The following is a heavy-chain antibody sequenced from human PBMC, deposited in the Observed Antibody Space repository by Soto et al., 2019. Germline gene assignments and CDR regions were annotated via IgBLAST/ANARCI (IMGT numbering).Heavy chain of an antibody. CDR3: ARDHGIVGATAGFDY. CDR2: IWYDGSNK. Sequence: QVQLVESGGGVVQPGGSLRLSCAASGFTFSSYGMHWVRQAPGKGLEWVAVIWYDGSNKYYADSVKGRFTISRDNSKNTLYLQMNSLRAEDTAVYYCARDHGIVGATAGFDYWGQGTLVTVSS. CDR1: GFTFSSYG. J-gene: IGHJ4*02. D-gene: IGHD1-26*01. V-gene: IGHV3-33*01.